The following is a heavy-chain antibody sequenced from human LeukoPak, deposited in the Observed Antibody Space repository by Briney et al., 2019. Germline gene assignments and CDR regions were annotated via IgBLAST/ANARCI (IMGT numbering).Heavy chain of an antibody. J-gene: IGHJ4*02. CDR2: IYPSGST. D-gene: IGHD3-10*01. V-gene: IGHV4-31*03. CDR3: ARERGGGGNYALDS. Sequence: SETLSLTCTVSGASISSGGYYWNWIRQHPGKGLDWIGYIYPSGSTYYKSSLMGRLTISVDTSKNQLSLKLRSVTAADRAVYYCARERGGGGNYALDSWGQGTLVTVSS. CDR1: GASISSGGYY.